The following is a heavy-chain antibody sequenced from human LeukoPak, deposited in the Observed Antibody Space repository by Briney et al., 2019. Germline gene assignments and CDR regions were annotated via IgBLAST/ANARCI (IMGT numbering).Heavy chain of an antibody. Sequence: ETLSLTCTVSGGSISSYYWSWIRQPAGKGLEWIGRIYTSGSTNYNPSLKSRVTMSVDTSKNQFSLQLSSVTAADTAVYYCARGPRIAAAGQNYYYYGMDVWGQGTTVTVSS. CDR1: GGSISSYY. CDR2: IYTSGST. D-gene: IGHD6-13*01. V-gene: IGHV4-4*07. CDR3: ARGPRIAAAGQNYYYYGMDV. J-gene: IGHJ6*02.